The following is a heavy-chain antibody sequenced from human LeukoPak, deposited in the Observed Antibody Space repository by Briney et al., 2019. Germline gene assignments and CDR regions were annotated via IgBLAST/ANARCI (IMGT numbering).Heavy chain of an antibody. CDR1: GFTFSSYS. Sequence: PGGSLRLSCAASGFTFSSYSMNWVRQSPGKGLDWFSSISSSTYIYYADSVKGRFTISRDNAKNSLYMQMSSLRAEDTAVYYCARFPYYDSSGRLPYWGQGTLVTVSS. CDR2: ISSSTYI. V-gene: IGHV3-21*01. CDR3: ARFPYYDSSGRLPY. D-gene: IGHD3-22*01. J-gene: IGHJ4*02.